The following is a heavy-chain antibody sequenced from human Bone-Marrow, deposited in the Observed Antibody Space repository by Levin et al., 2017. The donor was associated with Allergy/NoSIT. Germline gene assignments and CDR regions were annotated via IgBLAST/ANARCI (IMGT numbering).Heavy chain of an antibody. CDR3: STGSTEYYFYYYMDV. Sequence: GASVKVSCKASGYTFSGYYIHWVRQAPGQGLEWMGRINPNNGDTDYAQKFKGRVTMTRDTSINTVYMDLSSLRSDDTAVYYCSTGSTEYYFYYYMDVWGIGTSVTVSS. J-gene: IGHJ6*03. D-gene: IGHD2-2*01. CDR2: INPNNGDT. V-gene: IGHV1-2*06. CDR1: GYTFSGYY.